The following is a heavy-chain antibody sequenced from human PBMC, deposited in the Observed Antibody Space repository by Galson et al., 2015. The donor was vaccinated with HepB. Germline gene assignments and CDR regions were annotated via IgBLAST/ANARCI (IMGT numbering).Heavy chain of an antibody. V-gene: IGHV1-18*01. D-gene: IGHD3-3*01. CDR3: ARDGGELRFLEWFNYYYYYMDV. CDR1: GYTFTSYG. J-gene: IGHJ6*03. CDR2: ISAYNGNT. Sequence: SVKVSCKASGYTFTSYGISWVRQAPGQGLEWMGWISAYNGNTNYAQKLQGRITMTTDTSTSTAYMELRSLRSDDTAVYYCARDGGELRFLEWFNYYYYYMDVWGKGTTVTVSS.